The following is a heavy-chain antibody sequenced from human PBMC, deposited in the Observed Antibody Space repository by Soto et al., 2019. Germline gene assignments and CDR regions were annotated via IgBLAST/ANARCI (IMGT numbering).Heavy chain of an antibody. J-gene: IGHJ4*02. CDR2: ISSSGSTI. D-gene: IGHD1-1*01. Sequence: GGSLRLSCAASGFTFSDYYMSWIRQAPGKGLEWVSYISSSGSTIYYADSVKGRFTISRDNAKNSLYLQMNSLRAEDTAVYYCAGAFELDPTDYWGQGTLVTVSS. CDR3: AGAFELDPTDY. V-gene: IGHV3-11*01. CDR1: GFTFSDYY.